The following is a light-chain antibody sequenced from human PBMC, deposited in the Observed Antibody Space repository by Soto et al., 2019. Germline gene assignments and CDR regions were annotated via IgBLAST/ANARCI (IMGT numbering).Light chain of an antibody. CDR2: KND. CDR1: SSNIGRNF. CDR3: AAFDDTLSVLV. V-gene: IGLV1-47*01. Sequence: QSVLTQPPSASGTPGQRVTMSCSGTSSNIGRNFVYWYQQVPGAAPKLLIYKNDQRPSGVPDRFSGLKSATSASLAITGLRSEDEAEYFCAAFDDTLSVLVFGAGTQLTVL. J-gene: IGLJ7*01.